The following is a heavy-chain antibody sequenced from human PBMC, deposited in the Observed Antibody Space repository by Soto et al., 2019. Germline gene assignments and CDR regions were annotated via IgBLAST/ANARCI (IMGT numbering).Heavy chain of an antibody. V-gene: IGHV3-23*01. CDR3: AKRRGAGGHFDY. Sequence: GGSLRRSCAASGFTFSSYDMGWVRQGPGKGLEWVAVVSIGGSTHYADSVRGRFTISRDNSKNTLSLQMNSLTAEDTPVYFCAKRRGAGGHFDYWGQGALVTVSS. CDR2: VSIGGST. CDR1: GFTFSSYD. D-gene: IGHD2-15*01. J-gene: IGHJ4*02.